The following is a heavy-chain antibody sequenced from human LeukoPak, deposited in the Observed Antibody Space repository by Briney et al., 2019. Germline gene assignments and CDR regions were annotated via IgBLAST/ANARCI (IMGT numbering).Heavy chain of an antibody. Sequence: PGESLRLSCAVSGFTFSNYGMHWVRQAPDKGLEWVAFIRYDGSHKYYADSVKGRFTISRDNSKNTLYLQMSSLRADDTAVFYCAKDSGYYKGYFDYWGQGTLVTLSS. CDR3: AKDSGYYKGYFDY. V-gene: IGHV3-30*02. CDR1: GFTFSNYG. D-gene: IGHD3-22*01. J-gene: IGHJ4*02. CDR2: IRYDGSHK.